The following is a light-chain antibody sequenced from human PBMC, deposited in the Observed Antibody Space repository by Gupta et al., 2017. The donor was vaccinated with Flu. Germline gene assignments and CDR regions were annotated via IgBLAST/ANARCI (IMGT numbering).Light chain of an antibody. CDR3: SSYTSGSTLVVA. CDR1: TSDVGGYNS. J-gene: IGLJ2*01. V-gene: IGLV2-14*01. Sequence: ALTQPASVSGSPGQSITISCTGTTSDVGGYNSVSWYQQRPGTAPKLMIYDVSNRPSGISNRFSGSKSGNTASLTISGLQAEDEADYYCSSYTSGSTLVVAFGGGTKLTVL. CDR2: DVS.